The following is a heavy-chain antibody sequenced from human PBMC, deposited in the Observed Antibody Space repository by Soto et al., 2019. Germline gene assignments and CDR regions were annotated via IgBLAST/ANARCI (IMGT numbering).Heavy chain of an antibody. V-gene: IGHV1-3*01. CDR2: INAANGDT. CDR3: VRRHVSATGIDWFDP. D-gene: IGHD6-13*01. CDR1: GYTFTSYG. Sequence: ASVKVSCKASGYTFTSYGIHWVRQAPGQRLEWMGWINAANGDTKYSPKFQGRVTITRDTSASTAYMELSSLRSEDTTVYYCVRRHVSATGIDWFDPWGQGTLVNVSS. J-gene: IGHJ5*02.